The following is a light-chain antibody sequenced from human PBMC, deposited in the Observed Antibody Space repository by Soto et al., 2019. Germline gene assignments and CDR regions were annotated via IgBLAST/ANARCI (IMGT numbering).Light chain of an antibody. Sequence: EIVMTQSPATLSMSPGEGATLSCRASQSISSNLAWYQQKPGQAPRLLIYDASTRATGIPARFSGSGSGTEFTLTISSLQSEDFAVYYCQQYNNWPPPTFGGGTKVEIK. J-gene: IGKJ4*01. V-gene: IGKV3-15*01. CDR1: QSISSN. CDR2: DAS. CDR3: QQYNNWPPPT.